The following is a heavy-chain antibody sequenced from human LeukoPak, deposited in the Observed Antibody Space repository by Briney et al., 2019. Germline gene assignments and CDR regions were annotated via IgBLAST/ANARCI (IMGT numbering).Heavy chain of an antibody. CDR2: VKQEGNVK. Sequence: PGGSLRPSCAASEFTLSNYWMNWVRQAQGNVLGWVANVKQEGNVKYYVDSAKGRFTISRDNAKNSLYLQMNGLRDEDTAVYYCARDRRYSYIDYWGQGTLVTVSS. CDR3: ARDRRYSYIDY. V-gene: IGHV3-7*04. D-gene: IGHD5-18*01. J-gene: IGHJ4*02. CDR1: EFTLSNYW.